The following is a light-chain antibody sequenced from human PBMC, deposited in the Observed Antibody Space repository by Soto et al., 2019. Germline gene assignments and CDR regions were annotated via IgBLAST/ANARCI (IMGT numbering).Light chain of an antibody. CDR1: QSVSSSN. V-gene: IGKV3D-20*02. CDR2: GAS. Sequence: EIVLPQSPRTLSLSPRARATLSCRAIQSVSSSNLAWYQQKPGQAPRLLIYGASSRATGIPARFSGSGSGTDFTLTISSLEPEDFAVYYCQQRSNWPPITFGQGTRLEIK. CDR3: QQRSNWPPIT. J-gene: IGKJ5*01.